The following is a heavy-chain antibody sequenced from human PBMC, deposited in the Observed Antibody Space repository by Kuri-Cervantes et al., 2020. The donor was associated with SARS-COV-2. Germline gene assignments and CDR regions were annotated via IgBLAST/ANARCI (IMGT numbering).Heavy chain of an antibody. D-gene: IGHD5-12*01. J-gene: IGHJ3*02. CDR1: GFTFSSYS. CDR2: ISSSSYI. V-gene: IGHV3-21*04. CDR3: AKDWAYSGYDAFDI. Sequence: GGSLRLSCAASGFTFSSYSMNWVRQAPGKGLEWVSSISSSSYIYYADSVKGRFTISRDNAKNSLYLQMNSLRAEDTALYYCAKDWAYSGYDAFDIWGQGTMVTVSS.